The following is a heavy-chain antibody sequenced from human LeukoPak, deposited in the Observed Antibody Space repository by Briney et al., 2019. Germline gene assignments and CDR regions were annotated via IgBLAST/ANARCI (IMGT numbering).Heavy chain of an antibody. CDR2: ISGSGGST. Sequence: GGSLRLSCAASGITFSSYAMSWVRQAPGKGLEWVSAISGSGGSTYYADSVKGRFTISRDNAKNSLYLQMDSLRVEDTAVYYCAKGKRYPDYWGQGTLVTVSS. D-gene: IGHD1-1*01. CDR1: GITFSSYA. CDR3: AKGKRYPDY. V-gene: IGHV3-23*01. J-gene: IGHJ4*02.